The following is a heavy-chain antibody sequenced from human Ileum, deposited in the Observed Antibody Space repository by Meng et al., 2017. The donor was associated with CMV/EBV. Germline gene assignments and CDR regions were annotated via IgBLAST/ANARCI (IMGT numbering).Heavy chain of an antibody. CDR2: IYKGGSP. CDR1: GLIVVSIV. D-gene: IGHD1-1*01. Sequence: EVHGVEYGRGLLPLGGSMRASCAGSGLIVVSIVMNWAGKAPGKGLEWDSVIYKGGSPYDEDTVKVRFNISRDNSNTTLYLQMNSLRAEDTAVYYCARGYGDYWGQGTLVTVSS. V-gene: IGHV3-53*01. J-gene: IGHJ4*02. CDR3: ARGYGDY.